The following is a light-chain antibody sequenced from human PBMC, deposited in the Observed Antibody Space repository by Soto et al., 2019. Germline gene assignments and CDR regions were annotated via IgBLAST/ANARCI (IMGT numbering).Light chain of an antibody. Sequence: DIQVTQCQSSLCASVGYRFTITCQASQDISNDLNWYQLKPGKAPKLLICDASDLEMGVPSRFSGSGFGTDFTLTISSLQPEDSAIYYCQQADTFPITFGQGTLLEIK. CDR1: QDISND. J-gene: IGKJ5*01. CDR2: DAS. V-gene: IGKV1-33*01. CDR3: QQADTFPIT.